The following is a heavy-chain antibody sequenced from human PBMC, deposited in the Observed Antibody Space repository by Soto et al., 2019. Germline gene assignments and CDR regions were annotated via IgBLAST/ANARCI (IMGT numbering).Heavy chain of an antibody. D-gene: IGHD3-22*01. V-gene: IGHV3-33*01. CDR3: ARLLYDGSGYNLYYFDY. CDR2: IWRDRSNK. J-gene: IGHJ4*02. Sequence: QPGGSLRLSCAASGFTFDIYGMHWVRQAPGKGLEWVAVIWRDRSNKFHADSVKGRFTISRDNAKNSLYLQMNSLRDEDTAVYYCARLLYDGSGYNLYYFDYWGQGTLVTVSS. CDR1: GFTFDIYG.